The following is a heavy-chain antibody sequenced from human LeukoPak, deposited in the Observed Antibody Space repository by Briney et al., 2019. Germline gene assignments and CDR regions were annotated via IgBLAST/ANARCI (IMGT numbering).Heavy chain of an antibody. J-gene: IGHJ4*02. CDR1: GGSFSDYY. V-gene: IGHV4-34*01. CDR3: ARANAGITIFGVAPYYFDY. CDR2: IKYSGST. Sequence: PSETLSLTCAVYGGSFSDYYWSWIRQTPGEGLQWIGGIKYSGSTDYNPSLKSRVTMSVDTSKNQFSLKLSSVTAADTAVYYCARANAGITIFGVAPYYFDYWGQGTLVTVSS. D-gene: IGHD3-3*01.